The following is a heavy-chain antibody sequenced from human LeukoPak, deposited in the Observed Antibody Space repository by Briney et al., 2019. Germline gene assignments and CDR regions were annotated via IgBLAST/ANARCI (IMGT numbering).Heavy chain of an antibody. CDR1: GFNFSPYS. D-gene: IGHD2-2*01. V-gene: IGHV3-21*01. CDR2: ISGSSRYI. J-gene: IGHJ6*03. Sequence: GGSLRLSCAASGFNFSPYSMSWVRQAPGKGLEWVSSISGSSRYIYYADSVKGRFTISRDNAENSLYLQMNSLRAEDTAVYYCARAVSTNYYYYMDVRGRGTTVTVSS. CDR3: ARAVSTNYYYYMDV.